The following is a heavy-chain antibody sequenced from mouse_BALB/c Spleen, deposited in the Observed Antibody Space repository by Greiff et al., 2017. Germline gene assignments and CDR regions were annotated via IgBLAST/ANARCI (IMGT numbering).Heavy chain of an antibody. Sequence: EVKLMESGPELEKPGASVKISCKASGYSFTGYNMNWVKQSNGKSLEWIGNIDPYYGGTSYNQKFKGKATLTVDKSSSTAYMQLKSLTSEDSAVYYCARTDYYGSSNAMDYWGQGTSVTVSS. D-gene: IGHD1-1*01. CDR3: ARTDYYGSSNAMDY. V-gene: IGHV1-39*01. CDR2: IDPYYGGT. CDR1: GYSFTGYN. J-gene: IGHJ4*01.